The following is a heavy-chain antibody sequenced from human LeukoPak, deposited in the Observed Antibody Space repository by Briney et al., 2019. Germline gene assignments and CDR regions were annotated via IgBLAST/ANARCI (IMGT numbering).Heavy chain of an antibody. J-gene: IGHJ4*02. D-gene: IGHD4-17*01. CDR3: ARSTTVKSIDY. CDR2: IYYSGST. V-gene: IGHV4-59*12. Sequence: SETLSLTCTVSGGSISSYYWSWIRQPPGKGLEWIGYIYYSGSTNYNPSLKSRVTISVDTSKNQFSLKLSSVTAADTAVYYCARSTTVKSIDYWGQGTLVTVSS. CDR1: GGSISSYY.